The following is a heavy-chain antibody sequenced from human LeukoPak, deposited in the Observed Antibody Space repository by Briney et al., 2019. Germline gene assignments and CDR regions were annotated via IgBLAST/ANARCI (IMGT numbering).Heavy chain of an antibody. D-gene: IGHD2/OR15-2a*01. Sequence: SETLSLTCTVSGGSVSSGSYYWSWIRQPPGKGLEWIEYIYYSGSTNYNPSLKSRVTISVDTSKNQFSLKLSSVTAADTAVYYCARDTFAGHDAFDIWGQGTMVTVSS. V-gene: IGHV4-61*01. CDR3: ARDTFAGHDAFDI. CDR2: IYYSGST. CDR1: GGSVSSGSYY. J-gene: IGHJ3*02.